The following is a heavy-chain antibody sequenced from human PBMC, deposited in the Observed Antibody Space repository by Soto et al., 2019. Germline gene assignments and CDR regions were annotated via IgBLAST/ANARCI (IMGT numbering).Heavy chain of an antibody. V-gene: IGHV2-5*02. CDR3: AHRCGDLLAGHYYVDF. J-gene: IGHJ4*02. CDR1: GFSLNTRGVG. D-gene: IGHD3-9*01. Sequence: QITLKESGPTLVKPTQTLTLTCTFSGFSLNTRGVGVGWIRQPPGKALEWLALISWDGEKRYRPSLKTRLTVTKDTSENQVVLTMTSMDPVDTATYYCAHRCGDLLAGHYYVDFWGRGTLVTVSS. CDR2: ISWDGEK.